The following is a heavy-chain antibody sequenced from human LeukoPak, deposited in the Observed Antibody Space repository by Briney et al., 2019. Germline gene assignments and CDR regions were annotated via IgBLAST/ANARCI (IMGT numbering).Heavy chain of an antibody. CDR1: GGSFSGYY. Sequence: SETLSLTCAVYGGSFSGYYWSWIRQPPGKGLEWIGEINHSGSTNYNPSLKSRVTISVDTSKNQFSLKLSSVTAADTAVYYCARERRELLWFGELSYYFDYWGQGTLVTVSS. CDR2: INHSGST. CDR3: ARERRELLWFGELSYYFDY. V-gene: IGHV4-34*01. J-gene: IGHJ4*02. D-gene: IGHD3-10*01.